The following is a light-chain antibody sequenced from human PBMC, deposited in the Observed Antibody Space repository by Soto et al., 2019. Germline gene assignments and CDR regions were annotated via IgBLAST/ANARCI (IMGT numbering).Light chain of an antibody. CDR1: QTVGASY. CDR2: GAS. V-gene: IGKV3-20*01. Sequence: EIVLTQSPDTLSLSPGDRATVSCRASQTVGASYVAWYQHRPGQAPKFLMYGASTRATGIPDRFSGSGSGTEFTLTIDSLEPEDLGLYYCQQYGRSPWTFGQGTRVEI. J-gene: IGKJ1*01. CDR3: QQYGRSPWT.